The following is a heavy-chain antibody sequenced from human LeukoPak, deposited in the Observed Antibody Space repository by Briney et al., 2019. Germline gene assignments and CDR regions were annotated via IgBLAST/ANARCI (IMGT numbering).Heavy chain of an antibody. Sequence: SETLSLTCTVSGGSISSSSYYWGWIRQPPGKGLEWIGSIYYSGSTYYNPSLKSRVTISVDRSKNQFSLKLSSVTAADTAVYYCARDSGSYWGQGTLVTVSS. V-gene: IGHV4-39*07. J-gene: IGHJ4*02. D-gene: IGHD3-10*01. CDR2: IYYSGST. CDR1: GGSISSSSYY. CDR3: ARDSGSY.